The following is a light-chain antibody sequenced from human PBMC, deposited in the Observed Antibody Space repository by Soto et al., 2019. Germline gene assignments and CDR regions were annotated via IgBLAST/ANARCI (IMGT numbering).Light chain of an antibody. CDR3: CSYADSNTRV. CDR1: SSDVGGYKY. V-gene: IGLV2-11*01. J-gene: IGLJ3*02. CDR2: DVT. Sequence: QSALTQPRSVSRSPGQSVTISCTGTSSDVGGYKYVSWYQQHPGKAPKLMIYDVTKRPSGVPDRFSGSKSGNTASLTISGLQAEDEADYYCCSYADSNTRVFGGGTQLTVL.